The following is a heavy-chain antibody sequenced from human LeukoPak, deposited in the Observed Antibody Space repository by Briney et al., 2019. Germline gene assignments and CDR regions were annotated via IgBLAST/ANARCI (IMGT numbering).Heavy chain of an antibody. CDR3: ARHTGYCSAGSCYGWGFDP. J-gene: IGHJ5*02. V-gene: IGHV4-39*07. CDR2: IYYSGST. D-gene: IGHD2-15*01. Sequence: SETLSLTCTVSGGSISSSFYYWGWIRQPPGKGLVWIGTIYYSGSTYYNPSLKSRVTLSVDTSKNQFSLKLSSVTAADTAVYYCARHTGYCSAGSCYGWGFDPWGQGTLVTVSS. CDR1: GGSISSSFYY.